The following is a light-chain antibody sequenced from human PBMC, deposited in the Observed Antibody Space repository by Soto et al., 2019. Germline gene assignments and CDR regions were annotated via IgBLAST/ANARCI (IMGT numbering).Light chain of an antibody. CDR3: QQYNSYSWT. CDR2: DAS. J-gene: IGKJ1*01. V-gene: IGKV1-5*01. CDR1: QSISSW. Sequence: DIQMTQSPSTLSASLGDIVTITCRSSQSISSWLAWYQQKPGKAPKLLIYDASSLESGVPSSFSGSGSGTEFTLTISSLQPDDFATYYCQQYNSYSWTFGQGTKVEIK.